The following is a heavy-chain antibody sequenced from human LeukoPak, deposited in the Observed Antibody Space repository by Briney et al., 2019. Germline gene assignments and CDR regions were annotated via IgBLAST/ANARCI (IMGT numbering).Heavy chain of an antibody. D-gene: IGHD6-13*01. Sequence: PGRSLRLSCAASGFTFDDYAMHWVRQAPGKGLEWVSGLSWNSGSVGYADSVRGRFTISRDNAKNSLYLQMNSLRAEDTAFYYCVKDVSRVAATLYYWGQGTLVTVSS. CDR2: LSWNSGSV. CDR1: GFTFDDYA. V-gene: IGHV3-9*01. J-gene: IGHJ4*02. CDR3: VKDVSRVAATLYY.